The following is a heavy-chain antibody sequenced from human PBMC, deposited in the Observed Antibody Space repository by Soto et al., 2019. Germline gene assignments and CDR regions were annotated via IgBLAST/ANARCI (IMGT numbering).Heavy chain of an antibody. V-gene: IGHV3-23*01. J-gene: IGHJ4*02. CDR2: ISGSGGSGRG. CDR1: GFSFRKYA. Sequence: GSLRLSCVGSGFSFRKYAMNWVRQAPGKGLEWVSGISGSGGSGRGFYADPVKGRFTISRDNSKNTLYLEMNSLRAEDTAVYYCAKDLDDYSSAIDFWGQGTLVTSPQ. D-gene: IGHD4-4*01. CDR3: AKDLDDYSSAIDF.